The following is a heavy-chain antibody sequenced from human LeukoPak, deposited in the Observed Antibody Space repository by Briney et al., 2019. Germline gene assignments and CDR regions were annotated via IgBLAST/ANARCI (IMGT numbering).Heavy chain of an antibody. J-gene: IGHJ4*02. V-gene: IGHV1-8*03. CDR3: ARTNSLTASGYDY. Sequence: ASVKVSCKTSGYTFTSYHINWVRQATGQGLVRMGWMNPYSGDTGYAQKFQGRVSITSDTSISTAYMELSSMRSEDTAVYFCARTNSLTASGYDYRGQGTLVTVSS. CDR1: GYTFTSYH. D-gene: IGHD2-21*02. CDR2: MNPYSGDT.